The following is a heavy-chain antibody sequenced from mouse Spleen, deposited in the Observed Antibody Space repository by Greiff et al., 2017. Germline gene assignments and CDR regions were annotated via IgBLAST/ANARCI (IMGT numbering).Heavy chain of an antibody. CDR1: GFTFSDYY. CDR2: INYDGSST. V-gene: IGHV5-16*01. CDR3: AREEGYGSSFHAMDY. J-gene: IGHJ4*01. D-gene: IGHD1-1*01. Sequence: EVKLVESEGGLVQPGSSMKLSCTASGFTFSDYYMAWVRQVPEKGLEWVANINYDGSSTYYLDSLKSRFIISRDNAKNILYLQMSSLKSEDTATYYWAREEGYGSSFHAMDYWGQGTSVTVSS.